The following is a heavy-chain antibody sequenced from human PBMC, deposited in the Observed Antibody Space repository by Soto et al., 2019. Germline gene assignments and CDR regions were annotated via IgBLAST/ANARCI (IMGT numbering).Heavy chain of an antibody. CDR3: ARGRGGYTYGGLDY. Sequence: PSETLSLTCAVYGGSFSYHYWVWIRQPPGGGLEWIGEINHSGSANHNPSLKSRITTSVDTSKNQFSLRLTSVTAADTAVYYCARGRGGYTYGGLDYWGQGIVVTVSS. V-gene: IGHV4-34*01. D-gene: IGHD5-18*01. J-gene: IGHJ4*02. CDR1: GGSFSYHY. CDR2: INHSGSA.